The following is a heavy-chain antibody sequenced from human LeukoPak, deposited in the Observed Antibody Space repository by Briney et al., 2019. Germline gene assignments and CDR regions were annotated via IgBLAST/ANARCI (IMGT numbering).Heavy chain of an antibody. D-gene: IGHD2-8*01. CDR2: VKHDGDT. V-gene: IGHV4-34*01. Sequence: ASETLSLTCAVYGASFNTYYWTWIRQSPDKGLAWIGEVKHDGDTNVNPSLRSRVVMSVDASRNQFSLKMTSVTAADTAIYFCARGPVALPNDRLSLFFDFWGQGTLVTVSS. CDR1: GASFNTYY. J-gene: IGHJ5*01. CDR3: ARGPVALPNDRLSLFFDF.